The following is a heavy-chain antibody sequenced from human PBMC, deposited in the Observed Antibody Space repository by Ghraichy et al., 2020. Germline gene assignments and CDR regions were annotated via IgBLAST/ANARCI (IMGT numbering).Heavy chain of an antibody. V-gene: IGHV4-39*01. Sequence: SETLSLTCTVSGGSISSSSYYWGWIRQSPGKGLEWIGSIYYSGSTYYNVSLKSRVTISVDTSKNQFSLKLSSVTAADTAVYYCARHGDIVVVVVVTGFDPWGQGTLVTVSS. CDR3: ARHGDIVVVVVVTGFDP. CDR1: GGSISSSSYY. CDR2: IYYSGST. J-gene: IGHJ5*02. D-gene: IGHD2-15*01.